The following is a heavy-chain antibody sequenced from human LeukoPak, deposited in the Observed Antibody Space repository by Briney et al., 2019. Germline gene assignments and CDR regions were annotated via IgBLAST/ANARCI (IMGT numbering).Heavy chain of an antibody. V-gene: IGHV3-30*03. CDR3: ASLRTDY. CDR1: GFTFSSYG. Sequence: PGGSLRLSCAASGFTFSSYGMHWVRQAPGKGLEWVAVISSDGNNKYYADSVKGRFTVSRDNSKNTLYLQMNSLRAEDAAMFYCASLRTDYWGQGTLVTVSS. CDR2: ISSDGNNK. J-gene: IGHJ4*02.